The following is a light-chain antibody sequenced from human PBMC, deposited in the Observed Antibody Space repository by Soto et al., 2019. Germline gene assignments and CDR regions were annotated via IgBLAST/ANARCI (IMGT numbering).Light chain of an antibody. J-gene: IGKJ4*01. Sequence: EIVLTQSPGTLSLSPGERATLSCRASQSVSNYYLAWYQQRPGQTPRLLIYGASSRATGVPDRFSGSGSGTDFTLSISRLEPEDVATYYCQKYNSAPLTFGGGTKVDIK. CDR2: GAS. V-gene: IGKV3-20*01. CDR1: QSVSNYY. CDR3: QKYNSAPLT.